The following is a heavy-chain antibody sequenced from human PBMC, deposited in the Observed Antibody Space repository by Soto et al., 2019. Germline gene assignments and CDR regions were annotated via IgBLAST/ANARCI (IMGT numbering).Heavy chain of an antibody. J-gene: IGHJ4*02. D-gene: IGHD3-3*01. Sequence: QVQLVQSGAEVKRPGASVKVSCKASGYTFRNYGITWVRQAPGQGLEWMAWISPYNGNTNYAQDLQGRVTMTTDTSTSTAYMEVRSLTSEDTAMYYCARDLVSGSDFWRAYNGGYFDYWGQGTRVTVSS. CDR3: ARDLVSGSDFWRAYNGGYFDY. CDR2: ISPYNGNT. V-gene: IGHV1-18*01. CDR1: GYTFRNYG.